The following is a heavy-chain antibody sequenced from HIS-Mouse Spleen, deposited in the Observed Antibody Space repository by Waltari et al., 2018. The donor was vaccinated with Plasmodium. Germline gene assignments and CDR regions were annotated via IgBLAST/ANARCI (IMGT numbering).Heavy chain of an antibody. CDR3: ATSGLTGGTYYFDY. J-gene: IGHJ4*02. V-gene: IGHV3-30*03. CDR2: ISYDGSNK. CDR1: GFPFSSHG. D-gene: IGHD7-27*01. Sequence: QVQLVESGGGVVQPGMSLRLSCAASGFPFSSHGMPGVRQAPGKGLEWVAVISYDGSNKYYADSVKGRFTISRDNSKNTLYLQMNSLRAEDTAVYYCATSGLTGGTYYFDYWGQGTLVTVSS.